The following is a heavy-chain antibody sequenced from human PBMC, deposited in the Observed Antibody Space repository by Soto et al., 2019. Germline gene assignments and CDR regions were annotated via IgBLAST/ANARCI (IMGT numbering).Heavy chain of an antibody. CDR3: ARSGGYGSGANYYYYYMDV. CDR1: GFTFSSYA. J-gene: IGHJ6*03. Sequence: EVQLVESGGGLVQPGGSLRLSCAASGFTFSSYAMHWVRQAPGKGLEYVSAISSNGGSTYYANSVKGRFTISRDNSKNTLYLQMGSLRAEDMAVYYCARSGGYGSGANYYYYYMDVWGKGTTVTVSS. D-gene: IGHD3-10*01. V-gene: IGHV3-64*01. CDR2: ISSNGGST.